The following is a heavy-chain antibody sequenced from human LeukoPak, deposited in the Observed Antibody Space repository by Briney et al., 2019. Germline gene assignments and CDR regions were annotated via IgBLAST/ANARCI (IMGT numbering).Heavy chain of an antibody. Sequence: GRSLRLSCAASGFTFSSYGMHWVRQAPGKGLEWVAVISYDGSNKYYADSVKGRFTISRDNAKNSLFLQMNSLRAEDTAVYYCCPGHAGFDYWGQGTLVTVSS. J-gene: IGHJ4*02. CDR1: GFTFSSYG. CDR2: ISYDGSNK. CDR3: CPGHAGFDY. V-gene: IGHV3-30*03.